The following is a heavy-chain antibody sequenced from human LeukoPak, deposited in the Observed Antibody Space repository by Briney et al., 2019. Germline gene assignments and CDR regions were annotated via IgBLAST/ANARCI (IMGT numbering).Heavy chain of an antibody. CDR1: GFTFSSYA. CDR2: ISASGRST. J-gene: IGHJ6*02. CDR3: AKDEAPAAGSWNYYYGMDV. D-gene: IGHD6-13*01. Sequence: GGSLRLSCAASGFTFSSYALSWVRQAPRKGLEWISGISASGRSTYYADSVKGRFTISRDDFKNTLYLQMNSLRVEDTAVYYCAKDEAPAAGSWNYYYGMDVWGQGTTVTVSS. V-gene: IGHV3-23*01.